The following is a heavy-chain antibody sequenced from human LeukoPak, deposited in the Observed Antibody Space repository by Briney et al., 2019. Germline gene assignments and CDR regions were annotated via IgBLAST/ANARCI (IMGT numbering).Heavy chain of an antibody. D-gene: IGHD6-13*01. V-gene: IGHV3-21*01. CDR3: ARDRQAAAALLGY. Sequence: KPGGSLRLSCAASGFTFSSYSMNWVRQAPGKGLEWVSSISSSSTYIYYADSVKGRFTISRDNAKNSLYLQMNILRAEDTAVYYCARDRQAAAALLGYWGQGTLVTVSS. CDR2: ISSSSTYI. J-gene: IGHJ1*01. CDR1: GFTFSSYS.